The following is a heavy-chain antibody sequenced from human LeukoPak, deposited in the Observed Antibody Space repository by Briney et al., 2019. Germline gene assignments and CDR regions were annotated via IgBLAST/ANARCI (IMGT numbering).Heavy chain of an antibody. V-gene: IGHV4-4*07. CDR2: IYTSGST. CDR1: GGSISSYY. CDR3: ARDRGNYDRKAFDI. D-gene: IGHD3-22*01. Sequence: PSETLSLTCTVSGGSISSYYWSWIRQPAGKGLEWIGRIYTSGSTNYNPSLKSRVTISVDTSKNQFSLKLSSVTAADTAVYYCARDRGNYDRKAFDIWGQGTMVTVSS. J-gene: IGHJ3*02.